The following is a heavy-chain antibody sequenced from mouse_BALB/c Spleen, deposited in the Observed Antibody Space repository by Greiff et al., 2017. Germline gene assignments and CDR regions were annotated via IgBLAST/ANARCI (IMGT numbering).Heavy chain of an antibody. D-gene: IGHD1-2*01. CDR3: ARTYYGSLYYAMDY. J-gene: IGHJ4*01. CDR2: IWGGGST. V-gene: IGHV2-6-4*01. CDR1: GFSLSRYS. Sequence: VKLMESGPGLVAPSQSLSITCTVSGFSLSRYSVHWVRQPPGKGLEWLGMIWGGGSTDYNSALKSRLSISTDNSKSQVFLKMNSLQTDDTAMYYCARTYYGSLYYAMDYWGQGTSVTVSS.